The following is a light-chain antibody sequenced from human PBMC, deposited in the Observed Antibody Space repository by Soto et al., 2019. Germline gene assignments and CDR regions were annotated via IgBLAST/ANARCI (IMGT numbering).Light chain of an antibody. CDR2: GAS. V-gene: IGKV3-20*01. Sequence: EIVLTQSPGTLSLSPGERASLSCRASQSISSSYLAWYQQKPGQAPRLLIYGASSRATGIPDRFSGSGSGTDFTLTISRLDPEDFAVYYCQQSLAFGQGTKVEIK. J-gene: IGKJ1*01. CDR1: QSISSSY. CDR3: QQSLA.